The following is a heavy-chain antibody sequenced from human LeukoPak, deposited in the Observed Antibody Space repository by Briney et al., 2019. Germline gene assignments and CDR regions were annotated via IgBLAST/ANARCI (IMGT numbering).Heavy chain of an antibody. V-gene: IGHV3-7*01. CDR1: GFTFSSYW. Sequence: PGGFLRLSCAASGFTFSSYWMSWVRQAPGKGLGWVANIKQDGSEKYYVDSVKGRFTISRDNAKNSLYLQMNSLRAEDTAVYYCARDLGGSGSYYYYYYYGMDVWGQGTTVTVSS. D-gene: IGHD3-10*01. CDR2: IKQDGSEK. CDR3: ARDLGGSGSYYYYYYYGMDV. J-gene: IGHJ6*02.